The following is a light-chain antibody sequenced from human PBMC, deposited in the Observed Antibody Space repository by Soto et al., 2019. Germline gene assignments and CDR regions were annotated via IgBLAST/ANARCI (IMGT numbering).Light chain of an antibody. J-gene: IGKJ1*01. Sequence: EIVLTQSPGTLSLSPGERATLSCRASQSVSSSYLAWYQQKPGQAPRIFIYAASIRATGIPDRFSGSGSGTDFTLTISRLEPEDFAVYYWQQYGLSPRTFGRGTKVEIK. CDR2: AAS. CDR1: QSVSSSY. V-gene: IGKV3-20*01. CDR3: QQYGLSPRT.